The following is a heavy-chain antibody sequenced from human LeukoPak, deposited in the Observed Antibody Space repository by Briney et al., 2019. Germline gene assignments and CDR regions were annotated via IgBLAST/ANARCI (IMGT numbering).Heavy chain of an antibody. CDR2: IRTDGGTK. D-gene: IGHD3-16*01. V-gene: IGHV3-74*01. J-gene: IGHJ4*02. CDR3: ARDWAWGGFDH. CDR1: GVTFGNYW. Sequence: GGSLRLSCVASGVTFGNYWMSWVRQAPGKGLAWVSRIRTDGGTKYYADSVKGRFTVSRDNARNTLYLQMDSLRVDDMAVYYCARDWAWGGFDHWGQGTLVTVSS.